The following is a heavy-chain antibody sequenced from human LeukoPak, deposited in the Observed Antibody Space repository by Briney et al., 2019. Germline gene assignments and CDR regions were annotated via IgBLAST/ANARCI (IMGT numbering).Heavy chain of an antibody. J-gene: IGHJ4*02. CDR1: GYTFTGYY. CDR2: INPNSGGT. D-gene: IGHD5-18*01. V-gene: IGHV1-2*02. Sequence: ASVKVSCKASGYTFTGYYMHWVRQAPGQGLERMGWINPNSGGTNYAQKFQGRVTMTRDTSISTAYMELSRLRSDDTAVYYCARAPSWIQLWLLGYWGQGTLVTVSS. CDR3: ARAPSWIQLWLLGY.